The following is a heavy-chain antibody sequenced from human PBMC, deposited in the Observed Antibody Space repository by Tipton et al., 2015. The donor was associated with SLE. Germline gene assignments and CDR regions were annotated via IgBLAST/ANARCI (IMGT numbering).Heavy chain of an antibody. V-gene: IGHV4-61*02. CDR1: GGSISSGSYY. D-gene: IGHD7-27*01. CDR2: IYTRGST. Sequence: LSLTCTVSGGSISSGSYYWSWIRQPAGKGLEWIGRIYTRGSTNYNPSLKSRVTISVDTSKNQFSLKLSSVTAADTAVYYCARDRVTGVYWYFDLWGRGTLVTVSS. CDR3: ARDRVTGVYWYFDL. J-gene: IGHJ2*01.